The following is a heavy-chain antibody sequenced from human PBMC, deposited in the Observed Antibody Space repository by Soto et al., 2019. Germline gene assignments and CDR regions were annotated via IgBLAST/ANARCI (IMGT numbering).Heavy chain of an antibody. J-gene: IGHJ4*02. V-gene: IGHV4-59*01. CDR3: AGGKFPCSCGC. D-gene: IGHD6-19*01. CDR1: GGSISTYY. CDR2: IYYSGST. Sequence: PSETLSLTCTVSGGSISTYYWSWIRQPPGKGLEWIGYIYYSGSTNYNPSLKSRVTISEDASKNQFSLKLRSVTAADTAVYDRAGGKFPCSCGCRGRGTLGTV.